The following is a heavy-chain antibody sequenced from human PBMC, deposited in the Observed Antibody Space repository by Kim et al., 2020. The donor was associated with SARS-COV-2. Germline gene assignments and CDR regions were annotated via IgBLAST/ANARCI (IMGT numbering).Heavy chain of an antibody. J-gene: IGHJ4*02. CDR2: IKQDGSEK. Sequence: GGSLRLSCAASGFTFSSYWMSWVRQAPGKGLEWVANIKQDGSEKYYVDSVKGRFTISRDNAKNSLYLQMNSLRAEDTAVYYCAGSKRGYSYGEPPEGKVWGQGTLVTVSS. D-gene: IGHD5-18*01. V-gene: IGHV3-7*01. CDR3: AGSKRGYSYGEPPEGKV. CDR1: GFTFSSYW.